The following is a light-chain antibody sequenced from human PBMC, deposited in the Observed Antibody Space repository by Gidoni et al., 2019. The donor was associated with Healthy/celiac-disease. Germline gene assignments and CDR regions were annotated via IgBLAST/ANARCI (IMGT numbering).Light chain of an antibody. V-gene: IGKV1-39*01. CDR1: QSISSY. CDR2: AAS. J-gene: IGKJ1*01. CDR3: QQCYSTPEWT. Sequence: QMTQSQSSLSASVGDRVTITCRASQSISSYLNWYQQKPGKAPKLLIYAASSLQSGVPSRFSGSGSGTDFTLTISSLQPEDFATYYCQQCYSTPEWTFGPGTKVEIK.